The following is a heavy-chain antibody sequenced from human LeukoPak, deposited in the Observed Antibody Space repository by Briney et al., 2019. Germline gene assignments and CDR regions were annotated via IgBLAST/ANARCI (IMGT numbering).Heavy chain of an antibody. CDR1: GGTFSSYA. J-gene: IGHJ5*02. CDR3: ARDGYYDILTGYKLNWFDP. V-gene: IGHV1-69*04. Sequence: ASVKVSCKASGGTFSSYAISWVRQAPGQGLEWMGRIIPILGIANYAQKFQGRVTITADKSTSTAYMELRSLRSDDTAVYYCARDGYYDILTGYKLNWFDPWGQGTLVTVSS. D-gene: IGHD3-9*01. CDR2: IIPILGIA.